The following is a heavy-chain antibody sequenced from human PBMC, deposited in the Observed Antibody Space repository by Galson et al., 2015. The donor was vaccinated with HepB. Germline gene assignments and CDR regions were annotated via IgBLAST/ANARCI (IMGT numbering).Heavy chain of an antibody. Sequence: SLRLSCAASGFTFSSYWMSWVRQAPGKGLEWVANIKQDGSEKYYVDSVKGRFTISRDNAKNSLYLQMNSLRAEDTAVYYCARGPRYYYDSSGPGYFDYWGQGTLVTVSS. D-gene: IGHD3-22*01. CDR1: GFTFSSYW. CDR3: ARGPRYYYDSSGPGYFDY. V-gene: IGHV3-7*03. J-gene: IGHJ4*02. CDR2: IKQDGSEK.